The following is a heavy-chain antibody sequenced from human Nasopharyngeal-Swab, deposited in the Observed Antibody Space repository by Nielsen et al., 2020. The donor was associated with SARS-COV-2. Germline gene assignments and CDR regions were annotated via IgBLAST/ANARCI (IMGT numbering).Heavy chain of an antibody. CDR2: INLDGSTT. CDR1: GFTFSNYW. Sequence: GGSLRLSCAASGFTFSNYWMHWVRQAPGKGLVWVSRINLDGSTTSYADSVRGRFTISRDNAKNTLYLQMNSLRAEDTAVYYCARDDDFWSGYSNGMDVWGQGTTVTVSS. D-gene: IGHD3-3*01. V-gene: IGHV3-74*01. CDR3: ARDDDFWSGYSNGMDV. J-gene: IGHJ6*02.